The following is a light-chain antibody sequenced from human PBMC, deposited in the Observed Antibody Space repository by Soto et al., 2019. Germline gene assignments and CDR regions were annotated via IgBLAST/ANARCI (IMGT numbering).Light chain of an antibody. Sequence: ILVTQSPATLSVPXXERATLSWRVSQSVGTNFAWCQQKPGQAPRLLIYGASTRATGIPARFSGSGSGTEFTLTISSLQSEDFAVYYCHQYNNWPSWTVGQGTKVDIK. J-gene: IGKJ1*01. CDR3: HQYNNWPSWT. CDR1: QSVGTN. V-gene: IGKV3-15*01. CDR2: GAS.